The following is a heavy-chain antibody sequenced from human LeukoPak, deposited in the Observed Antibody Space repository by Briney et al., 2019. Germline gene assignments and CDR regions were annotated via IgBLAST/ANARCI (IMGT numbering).Heavy chain of an antibody. CDR2: ISGSGGST. V-gene: IGHV3-23*01. Sequence: GSLRLSCAASGFTFSSYAMSWVRQAPGKGLDWVSAISGSGGSTYYADSVKGRFTISRDNSKNTLYLQMNSLRAEDTAVYYCAKDEDIVVVPAAIDYWGQGTLVTVSS. CDR1: GFTFSSYA. D-gene: IGHD2-2*01. J-gene: IGHJ4*02. CDR3: AKDEDIVVVPAAIDY.